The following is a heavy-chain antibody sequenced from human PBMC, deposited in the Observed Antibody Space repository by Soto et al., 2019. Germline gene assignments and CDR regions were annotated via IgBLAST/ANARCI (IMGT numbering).Heavy chain of an antibody. J-gene: IGHJ4*02. CDR3: AREVPGVTSFDY. D-gene: IGHD3-10*01. V-gene: IGHV1-3*01. Sequence: QVQLVQSGPEMMQPGASVKVSCKASGYASLSYAMHWVRQVHGQVYEWLGWINAGVDGTMYSERFQGRVRITRDTSVNTVYMELNALTSEDTAVYYCAREVPGVTSFDYWGQGTLVIVSS. CDR1: GYASLSYA. CDR2: INAGVDGT.